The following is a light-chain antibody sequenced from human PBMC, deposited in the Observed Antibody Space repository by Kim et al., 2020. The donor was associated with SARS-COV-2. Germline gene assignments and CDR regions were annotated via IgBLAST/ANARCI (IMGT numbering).Light chain of an antibody. CDR2: ENT. CDR3: TSHANDNYV. J-gene: IGLJ1*01. CDR1: STAFDTYTY. Sequence: QSALTQPPSASGSPGQSVTISCSGTSTAFDTYTYVSWYQQHPGKAPKLIIYENTKRPSGVPDRFSGSKSGDTASLTISGLQAEDEADYYCTSHANDNYVFGTGTKVTVL. V-gene: IGLV2-8*01.